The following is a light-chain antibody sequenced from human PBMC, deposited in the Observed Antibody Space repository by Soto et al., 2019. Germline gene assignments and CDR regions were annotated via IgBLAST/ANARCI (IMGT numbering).Light chain of an antibody. CDR1: SSNIGAGYD. V-gene: IGLV1-40*01. CDR2: HNS. J-gene: IGLJ1*01. Sequence: QSVLTQPPSVSGAPGQRVTISCTGSSSNIGAGYDVHWYQQLPGTAPKLLIYHNSNRPSGVPDRFSGSKSGTSASLAITGLQAEYEADYDCQSYDSSLSGSRVFGTGTKVTVL. CDR3: QSYDSSLSGSRV.